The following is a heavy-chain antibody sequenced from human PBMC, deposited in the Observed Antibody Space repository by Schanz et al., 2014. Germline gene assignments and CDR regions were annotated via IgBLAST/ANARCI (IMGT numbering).Heavy chain of an antibody. CDR3: ARPPPPYSSSPYYWYYGMDV. D-gene: IGHD6-6*01. CDR2: ISNSGYTI. V-gene: IGHV3-11*01. CDR1: GFTFSDYY. Sequence: QVQLVESGGGLVKPGGSLRLSCAASGFTFSDYYMNWIRQAPGKGLEWVSYISNSGYTIYYADSVKGRFTISRDNAKNSLYLKMNSLRAEAPAVYYCARPPPPYSSSPYYWYYGMDVWGQGTTVTVSS. J-gene: IGHJ6*02.